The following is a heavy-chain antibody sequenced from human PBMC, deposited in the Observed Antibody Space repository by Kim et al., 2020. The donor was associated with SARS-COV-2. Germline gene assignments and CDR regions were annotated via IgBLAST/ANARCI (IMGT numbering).Heavy chain of an antibody. CDR1: GGSISSAY. V-gene: IGHV4-59*13. CDR2: IYYSGTT. Sequence: SETLSLTCTVSGGSISSAYWSWIRQPPGMGLEWIGYIYYSGTTNYNPSLKSRVTMSVDTSKNQFSLKLSSVTAADTAVYFCARDLTVIGYDYYGLDVWG. D-gene: IGHD2-21*01. CDR3: ARDLTVIGYDYYGLDV. J-gene: IGHJ6*02.